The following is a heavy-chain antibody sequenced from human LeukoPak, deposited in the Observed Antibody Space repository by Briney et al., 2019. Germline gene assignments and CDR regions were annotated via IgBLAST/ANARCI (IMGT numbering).Heavy chain of an antibody. Sequence: ASVKVSCKASGYTFSSYAISWVRQAPGQGLEWMGWINPNNGDTKYLQKFQGRVTMTRDTSISTAYMEVSRLRSDDTAVYYCARKHDILTGDDNWFDPWGQGTLVTVSS. J-gene: IGHJ5*02. CDR3: ARKHDILTGDDNWFDP. V-gene: IGHV1-2*02. CDR1: GYTFSSYA. D-gene: IGHD3-9*01. CDR2: INPNNGDT.